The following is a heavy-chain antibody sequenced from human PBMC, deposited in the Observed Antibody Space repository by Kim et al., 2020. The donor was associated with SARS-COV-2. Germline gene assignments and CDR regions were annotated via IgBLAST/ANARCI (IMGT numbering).Heavy chain of an antibody. CDR2: ISWNSGSI. CDR3: AKALGWQQLAYYFDY. Sequence: GGSLRLSCAASGFTFGDYAMHWVRQAPGKGLEWVSGISWNSGSIGYADSVKGRFTISRDNAKNSLYLQMNRLRAEDTALYYCAKALGWQQLAYYFDYWGQGTLVTVSS. V-gene: IGHV3-9*01. J-gene: IGHJ4*02. D-gene: IGHD6-13*01. CDR1: GFTFGDYA.